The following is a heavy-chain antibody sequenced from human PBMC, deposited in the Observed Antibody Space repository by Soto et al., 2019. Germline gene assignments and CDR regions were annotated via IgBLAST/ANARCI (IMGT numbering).Heavy chain of an antibody. CDR1: GGSFSGYY. Sequence: SETLSLTCAVYGGSFSGYYWSWIRQPPGKGLEWIGEINHSGSTNYNPSLKSRVTISVDTSKNQFSLKLSSVTAADTAVYYCARGPPLRTHQANLKYGMDVWGQGTTVTVSS. CDR2: INHSGST. V-gene: IGHV4-34*01. D-gene: IGHD2-2*01. J-gene: IGHJ6*02. CDR3: ARGPPLRTHQANLKYGMDV.